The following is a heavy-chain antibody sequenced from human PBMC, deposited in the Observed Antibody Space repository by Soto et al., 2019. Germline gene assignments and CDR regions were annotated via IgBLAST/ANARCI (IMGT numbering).Heavy chain of an antibody. D-gene: IGHD1-7*01. CDR2: ISSSSSTI. V-gene: IGHV3-48*01. Sequence: GVSLRLSCAASGFTFSSYSMNWVRQAPGKGLEWVSYISSSSSTIYYADSVKGRFTISRDNAKNSLYLQMNSLRAEDTAGYYCARDHWNYPIDYWGEGTLVNVSS. CDR1: GFTFSSYS. J-gene: IGHJ4*02. CDR3: ARDHWNYPIDY.